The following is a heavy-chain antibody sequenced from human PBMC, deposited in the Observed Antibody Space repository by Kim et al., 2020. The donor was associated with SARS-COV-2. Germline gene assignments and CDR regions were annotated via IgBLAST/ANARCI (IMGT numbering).Heavy chain of an antibody. CDR3: ARTSYDYVWGSYRSREVDP. Sequence: SETLSLTCAVYGGSFSGYYWSWIRQPPGKGLEWIGEINHSGSTNYNPSLKSRVTISVDTSKNQFSLKLSSVTAADTAVYYCARTSYDYVWGSYRSREVDP. CDR2: INHSGST. D-gene: IGHD3-16*02. J-gene: IGHJ5*02. CDR1: GGSFSGYY. V-gene: IGHV4-34*01.